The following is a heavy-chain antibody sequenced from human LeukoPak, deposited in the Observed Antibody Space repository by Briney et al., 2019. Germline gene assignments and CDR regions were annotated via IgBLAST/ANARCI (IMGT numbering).Heavy chain of an antibody. CDR3: ARPGRFGELLYDYFDY. Sequence: GGSLRLSCAASGFTFSSYSMNWVRQAPGKGLEWVSYISSSSSTIYYADSVKGRFTISRDNANNSLYLQMNSLRAEDTAVYYCARPGRFGELLYDYFDYWGQGTLVTVSS. CDR2: ISSSSSTI. D-gene: IGHD3-10*01. V-gene: IGHV3-48*01. CDR1: GFTFSSYS. J-gene: IGHJ4*02.